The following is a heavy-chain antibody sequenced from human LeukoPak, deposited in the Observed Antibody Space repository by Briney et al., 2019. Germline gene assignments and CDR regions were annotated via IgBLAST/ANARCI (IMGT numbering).Heavy chain of an antibody. Sequence: GGSLRLSCAASGFTFSSYWMSWVRQAPGKGLEWVATMTHDGSDKYYLDSVNGRFTISRDSAKNSIYLQMNSLRVEDTVTYYCAKGDLEYWGLGTLVTVSS. CDR2: MTHDGSDK. CDR1: GFTFSSYW. J-gene: IGHJ4*02. CDR3: AKGDLEY. V-gene: IGHV3-7*01.